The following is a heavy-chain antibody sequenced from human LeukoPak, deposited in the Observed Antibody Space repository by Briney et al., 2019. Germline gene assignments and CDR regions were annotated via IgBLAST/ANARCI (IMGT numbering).Heavy chain of an antibody. Sequence: GGSLRLSCIPSGFTFRTYWMSWARQAPGKGLEWVANINPDGSEKYYVDSVKGRFTISRDNAKNSLFLQMSSLRADDTAVYYCATEVYYYMDVWGKGTTVTVSS. CDR3: ATEVYYYMDV. V-gene: IGHV3-7*01. CDR1: GFTFRTYW. CDR2: INPDGSEK. J-gene: IGHJ6*03.